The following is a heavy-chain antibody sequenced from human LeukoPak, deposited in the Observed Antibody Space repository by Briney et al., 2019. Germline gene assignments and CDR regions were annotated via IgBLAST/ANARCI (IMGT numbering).Heavy chain of an antibody. J-gene: IGHJ3*02. CDR2: ISWNSGSI. CDR1: GFTFDDYA. CDR3: AKDIGGELGLTGYYRGLGAFDI. Sequence: QAGRSLRLSCAASGFTFDDYAMHWVRRAPGKGLEWVSGISWNSGSIGYADSVKGRFTISRDNAKNSLYLQMNSLRAEDTALYYCAKDIGGELGLTGYYRGLGAFDIWGQGTMVTVSS. V-gene: IGHV3-9*01. D-gene: IGHD3-9*01.